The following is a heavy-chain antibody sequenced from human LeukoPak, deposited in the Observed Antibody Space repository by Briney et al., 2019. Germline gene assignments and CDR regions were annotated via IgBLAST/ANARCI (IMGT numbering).Heavy chain of an antibody. J-gene: IGHJ4*02. CDR1: GGSFSGYY. CDR2: INHSGST. D-gene: IGHD3-10*01. CDR3: ARGKPARGSGRSSFDY. V-gene: IGHV4-34*01. Sequence: SETLSLTCAVYGGSFSGYYWSWIRQPPGKGLEWIGEINHSGSTNYNPSLKSRVTISVDTSKNQFSLKLSSVTAADTAVYYCARGKPARGSGRSSFDYWGQGTLVTVSS.